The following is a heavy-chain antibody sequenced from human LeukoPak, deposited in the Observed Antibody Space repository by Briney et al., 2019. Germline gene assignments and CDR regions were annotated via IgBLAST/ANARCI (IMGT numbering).Heavy chain of an antibody. Sequence: GGSLRLSCAASGFTFTSYAMSWVRQAPGKGLEWVSGISGSGGSTYYADSVKGRFTISRDNSKNTLYLQMNSLRAEDTAVYYCAKPGVFTPNDYWGQGTLVTVSS. CDR1: GFTFTSYA. D-gene: IGHD3-10*01. V-gene: IGHV3-23*01. CDR3: AKPGVFTPNDY. CDR2: ISGSGGST. J-gene: IGHJ4*02.